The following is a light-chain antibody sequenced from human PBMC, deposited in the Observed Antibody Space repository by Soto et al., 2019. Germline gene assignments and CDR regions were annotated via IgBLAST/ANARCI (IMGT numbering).Light chain of an antibody. CDR2: EVS. CDR1: SSDVGGYNY. J-gene: IGLJ2*01. CDR3: SSYTSSSTLVV. V-gene: IGLV2-14*01. Sequence: QSALTQPASVSGSPGQSITISCTGTSSDVGGYNYVSWYQQHPGKAPKLMIYEVSNRPSGVSNRFSGSKSGNTASLTISGLHAEDEADYYRSSYTSSSTLVVFGGGTKLTVL.